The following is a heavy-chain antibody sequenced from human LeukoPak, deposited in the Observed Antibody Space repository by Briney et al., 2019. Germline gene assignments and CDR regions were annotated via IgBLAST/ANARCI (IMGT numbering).Heavy chain of an antibody. D-gene: IGHD3-3*01. CDR3: ARGRGRSLLRFLEWLFDY. J-gene: IGHJ4*02. CDR1: GGSFSGYY. V-gene: IGHV4-34*01. Sequence: SETLSLTCAVYGGSFSGYYWSWIRQPPGKGLEWIGEINHSGSTNYNPSLKSRVTISVDTSKNQFSLKLSSVTAADTAVYYCARGRGRSLLRFLEWLFDYWGQGTLVTVSS. CDR2: INHSGST.